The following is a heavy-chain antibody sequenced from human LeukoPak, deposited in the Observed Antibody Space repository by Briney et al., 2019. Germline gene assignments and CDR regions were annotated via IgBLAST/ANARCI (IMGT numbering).Heavy chain of an antibody. CDR2: IYSGGST. D-gene: IGHD3-3*01. Sequence: GGSLRLSCAASGFTVSSNYMSWVRQAPGKGLEWVSVIYSGGSTYYADSVKGRFTISRDNSKNTLYLQMNSLRVEDTAVYYCARQDRITIFGVIGSWFDPWGQGTLVTVSS. J-gene: IGHJ5*02. CDR1: GFTVSSNY. CDR3: ARQDRITIFGVIGSWFDP. V-gene: IGHV3-53*01.